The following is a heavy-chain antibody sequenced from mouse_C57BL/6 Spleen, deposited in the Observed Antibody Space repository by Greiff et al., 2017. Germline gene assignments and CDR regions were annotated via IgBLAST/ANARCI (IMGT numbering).Heavy chain of an antibody. Sequence: VQLKESGAELVRPGASVKLSCTASGFNIKDYYMHWVKQRPEQGLEWIGRIDPEDGDTEYAPKFQGKATMTADPSSTTAYLQLSSLTSEDTAVYYGTGTYLNFAYWGQGTMLTVSS. CDR3: TGTYLNFAY. D-gene: IGHD5-1*01. CDR2: IDPEDGDT. CDR1: GFNIKDYY. V-gene: IGHV14-1*01. J-gene: IGHJ2*01.